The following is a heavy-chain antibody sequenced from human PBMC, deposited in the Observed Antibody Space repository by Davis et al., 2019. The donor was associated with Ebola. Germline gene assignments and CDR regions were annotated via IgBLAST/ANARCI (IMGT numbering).Heavy chain of an antibody. J-gene: IGHJ6*04. D-gene: IGHD1-26*01. CDR2: IYSGGST. V-gene: IGHV3-53*01. CDR3: ARDPGGGSGSYDYGMDV. Sequence: GESLKISCAASGFTVSSNYMSWVRQAPGQGLEWVSVIYSGGSTYYADSVKGRFTISRDNSKNTLYLQMNSLRAEDTAVYYCARDPGGGSGSYDYGMDVWGKGTTVTVSS. CDR1: GFTVSSNY.